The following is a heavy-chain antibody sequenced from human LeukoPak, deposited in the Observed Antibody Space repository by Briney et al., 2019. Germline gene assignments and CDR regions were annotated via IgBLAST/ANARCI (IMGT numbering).Heavy chain of an antibody. Sequence: GGALRLSCAASGFTSRSYSMNWVRQAPGEGVGWVSSISSSSSYIYYADSVKGRFTISRDNAKNSLYLQMNSLRAEDTAVYYCAREVVDTNAFDIWGQGTMVTVSS. J-gene: IGHJ3*02. CDR3: AREVVDTNAFDI. V-gene: IGHV3-21*01. D-gene: IGHD5-18*01. CDR2: ISSSSSYI. CDR1: GFTSRSYS.